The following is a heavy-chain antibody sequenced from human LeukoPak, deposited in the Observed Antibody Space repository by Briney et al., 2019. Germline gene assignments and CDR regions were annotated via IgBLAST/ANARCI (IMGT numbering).Heavy chain of an antibody. CDR2: IIPIFGTA. J-gene: IGHJ6*03. D-gene: IGHD2-2*01. CDR3: ARGQTPDCSSTSCYSFRWLNYYYYYTDV. Sequence: SVKVSCKASGGTFSSYAISWVRQAPGQGLEWMGGIIPIFGTANYAPKFQGRVTIPADESTSTAYMELSSLRSEDTAVYYCARGQTPDCSSTSCYSFRWLNYYYYYTDVWGKGTTVTVSS. V-gene: IGHV1-69*01. CDR1: GGTFSSYA.